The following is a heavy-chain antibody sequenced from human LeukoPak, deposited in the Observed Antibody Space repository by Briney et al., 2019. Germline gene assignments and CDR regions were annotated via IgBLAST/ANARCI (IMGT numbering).Heavy chain of an antibody. CDR1: GFTFSHYP. D-gene: IGHD2-8*01. CDR3: AKDTEGVRGNFLFEY. Sequence: GGSLRLSCAASGFTFSHYPMSWVRQAPGKGLERVAAISADHATYDADSMKGRFTISRDNSKNTLYLQMNGLRAEDTAVYYCAKDTEGVRGNFLFEYWGQGTLVTVSS. CDR2: ISADHAT. V-gene: IGHV3-23*01. J-gene: IGHJ4*02.